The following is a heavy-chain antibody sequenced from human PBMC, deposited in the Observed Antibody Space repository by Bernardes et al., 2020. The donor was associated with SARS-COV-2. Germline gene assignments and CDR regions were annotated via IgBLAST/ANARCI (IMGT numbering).Heavy chain of an antibody. J-gene: IGHJ6*02. CDR2: NYYSGSP. CDR1: GGSMSSYF. Sequence: SETLSLTCSVSGGSMSSYFWSWIRQPPGRGLEWIGSNYYSGSPNYNPSLKSRVTISVDTSKNQFSLKLNSVTAADAAVYYCARQDIGAIFGVVITPAGMDVWGQGTTVTVSS. CDR3: ARQDIGAIFGVVITPAGMDV. V-gene: IGHV4-59*01. D-gene: IGHD3-3*01.